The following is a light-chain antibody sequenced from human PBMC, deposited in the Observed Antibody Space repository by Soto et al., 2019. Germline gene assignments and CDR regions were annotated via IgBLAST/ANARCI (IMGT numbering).Light chain of an antibody. J-gene: IGKJ3*01. CDR3: QKYNSAPPDT. CDR2: AAS. V-gene: IGKV1-27*01. CDR1: QGIINY. Sequence: DIQMTQSPSSLSASVGDRVTITCRASQGIINYLAWYQQKPGKVPKLLIYAASTLQSGVPSRFSGSGSGTDFTLTISSLQPEDVATYYCQKYNSAPPDTFGPGTKVDIK.